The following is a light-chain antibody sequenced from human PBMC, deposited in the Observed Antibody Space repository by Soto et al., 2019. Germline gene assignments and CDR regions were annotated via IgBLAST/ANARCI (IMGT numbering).Light chain of an antibody. CDR3: MQALQTPRT. CDR1: QSLLHSDGYIY. Sequence: DILMTQSPLSLPVTPGEPASISCRSSQSLLHSDGYIYLDWYLQKPGQSPQLLIYLGSNRASGVPDRFSGSGSGTDFTLKISRVEAEDVGVYYCMQALQTPRTFGQGTKVEIK. CDR2: LGS. V-gene: IGKV2-28*01. J-gene: IGKJ1*01.